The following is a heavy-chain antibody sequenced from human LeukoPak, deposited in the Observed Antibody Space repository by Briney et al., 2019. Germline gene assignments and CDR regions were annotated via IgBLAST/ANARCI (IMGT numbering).Heavy chain of an antibody. V-gene: IGHV4-34*01. J-gene: IGHJ5*02. CDR3: ARAGTGEGWFDP. Sequence: SETLSLTCAVYGGSFSGYYWSWIRQPPGKGLEWIGEINHSGSTNYNPSLKSRVTISVDTSKNQFSLKLSSVTAADTAVYYCARAGTGEGWFDPWGQGTLVTVSS. CDR1: GGSFSGYY. D-gene: IGHD7-27*01. CDR2: INHSGST.